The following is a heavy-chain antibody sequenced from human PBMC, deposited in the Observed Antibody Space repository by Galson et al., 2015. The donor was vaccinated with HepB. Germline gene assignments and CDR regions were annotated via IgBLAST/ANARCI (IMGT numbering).Heavy chain of an antibody. CDR2: INPNSGYT. CDR1: GYIFSDCF. D-gene: IGHD3-10*01. V-gene: IGHV1-2*02. Sequence: SVKVSCKASGYIFSDCFMHWVRQAPGQGLEWMGWINPNSGYTRYAQRFQGRVTVTRDTSISTVYMELSRLGSDDTAVYYCAREGPIRGDDGFDPWGQGTLVTVSS. J-gene: IGHJ5*02. CDR3: AREGPIRGDDGFDP.